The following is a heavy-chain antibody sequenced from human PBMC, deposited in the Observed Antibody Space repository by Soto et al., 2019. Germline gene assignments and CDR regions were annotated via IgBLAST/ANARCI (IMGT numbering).Heavy chain of an antibody. Sequence: SETLSLTCVVSGGSLSSYSWSWIRQPPGKGLEWIGYIFHSGSPYYNPSLKSRVTISVDRSKNQFSLKLSSVTAADTAVYYCARAHYGDYGYGMDVWGQGTTVTVSS. J-gene: IGHJ6*02. CDR1: GGSLSSYS. CDR3: ARAHYGDYGYGMDV. CDR2: IFHSGSP. D-gene: IGHD4-17*01. V-gene: IGHV4-30-2*01.